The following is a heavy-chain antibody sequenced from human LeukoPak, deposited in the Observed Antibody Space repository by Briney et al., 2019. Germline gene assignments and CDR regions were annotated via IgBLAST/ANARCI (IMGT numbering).Heavy chain of an antibody. CDR3: AKVKDPYEVLYWFDP. D-gene: IGHD2-15*01. V-gene: IGHV3-30-3*01. Sequence: GGSLRLSCAASGFTFSNYAMHWVRQAPGKGLEXXXXISYDGSNKYYADSLKGRFTISRDNSKNTLYLQVNSLIPEDTAVYYCAKVKDPYEVLYWFDPWGQGTLVTVSS. CDR2: ISYDGSNK. CDR1: GFTFSNYA. J-gene: IGHJ5*02.